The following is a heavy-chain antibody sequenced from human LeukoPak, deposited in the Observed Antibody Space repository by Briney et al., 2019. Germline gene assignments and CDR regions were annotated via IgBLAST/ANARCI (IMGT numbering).Heavy chain of an antibody. V-gene: IGHV3-30*03. D-gene: IGHD2-2*02. CDR3: ARSGPAAIPVYYYYYMDV. J-gene: IGHJ6*03. Sequence: GGSLRLSCAASGFIFSSYSMNWVRQAPGKGLEWVAVISYDGSNKYYADSVKGRFTISRDNSKNTLYLQMNSLRAEDTAVYYCARSGPAAIPVYYYYYMDVWGKGTTVTVSS. CDR1: GFIFSSYS. CDR2: ISYDGSNK.